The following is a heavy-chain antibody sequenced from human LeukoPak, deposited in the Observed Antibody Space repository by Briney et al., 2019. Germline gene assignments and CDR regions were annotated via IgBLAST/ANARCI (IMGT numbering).Heavy chain of an antibody. J-gene: IGHJ6*03. CDR1: GGSVTDYY. CDR2: MYYSGST. V-gene: IGHV4-59*02. CDR3: ARDRVGQQLVGRKYYYYYMDV. Sequence: PSETLSLTCTASGGSVTDYYWSWIRQPPGKGLEWIGYMYYSGSTNYNPSLKSRVTISVDMSKNQVSLKLSSVTAADTAVYYCARDRVGQQLVGRKYYYYYMDVWGKGTTVTISS. D-gene: IGHD6-13*01.